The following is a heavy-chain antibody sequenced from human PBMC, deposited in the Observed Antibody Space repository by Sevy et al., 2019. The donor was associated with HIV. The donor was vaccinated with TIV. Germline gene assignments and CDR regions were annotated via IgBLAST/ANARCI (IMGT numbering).Heavy chain of an antibody. D-gene: IGHD4-17*01. CDR2: ISSSADTI. V-gene: IGHV3-11*01. Sequence: GGSLRLSCAASGFSISDYYMSWIRQAPGKGPQWISYISSSADTIYYADSVKGRFTVSRDNAKNSLYLRMKGLGAEDTAVYYCARDHVKDGDLGDYYYYAMDVWGQGTTVTVSS. CDR3: ARDHVKDGDLGDYYYYAMDV. CDR1: GFSISDYY. J-gene: IGHJ6*02.